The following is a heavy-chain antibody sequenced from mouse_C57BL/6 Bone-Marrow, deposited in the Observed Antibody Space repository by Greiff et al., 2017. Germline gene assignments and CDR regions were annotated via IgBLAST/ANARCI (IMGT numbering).Heavy chain of an antibody. CDR1: GYSITSGYY. Sequence: DVKLVESGPGLVKPSQSLSLTCSVTGYSITSGYYWNWIRQFPGNKLEWMGYISYDGSNNYNPSLKNRISITRDTSKNEFFLKLNSVTTEDTATYYCARGEVWSAWFAYWGQGTLVTVSA. D-gene: IGHD2-10*02. J-gene: IGHJ3*01. CDR3: ARGEVWSAWFAY. V-gene: IGHV3-6*01. CDR2: ISYDGSN.